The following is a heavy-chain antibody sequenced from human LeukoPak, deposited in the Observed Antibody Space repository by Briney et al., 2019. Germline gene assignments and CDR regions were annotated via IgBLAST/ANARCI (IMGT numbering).Heavy chain of an antibody. CDR2: IYYSGST. CDR3: ARAQTGIAVAGIDY. J-gene: IGHJ4*02. CDR1: GGSIGSSSYY. D-gene: IGHD6-19*01. Sequence: SETLSLTCTVSGGSIGSSSYYWGWIRQPPGKGLEWIGSIYYSGSTYYNPSLKSRVTISVDTSKNQFSLKLSSVTAADTAVYYCARAQTGIAVAGIDYWGQGTLVTVSS. V-gene: IGHV4-39*07.